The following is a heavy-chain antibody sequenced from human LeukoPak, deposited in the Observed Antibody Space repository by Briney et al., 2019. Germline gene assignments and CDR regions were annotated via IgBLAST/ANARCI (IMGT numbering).Heavy chain of an antibody. D-gene: IGHD6-19*01. Sequence: GGSLRLSCAASGFIFNSYSMNWVRQAPGKGLEWVSSISSSGRYIYYADSVKGRFTISRDNAKNSLYLQINSLRAEDTAVYYCARVQGEQWLVYYFDYWGQGTLVTVSS. J-gene: IGHJ4*02. V-gene: IGHV3-21*01. CDR3: ARVQGEQWLVYYFDY. CDR2: ISSSGRYI. CDR1: GFIFNSYS.